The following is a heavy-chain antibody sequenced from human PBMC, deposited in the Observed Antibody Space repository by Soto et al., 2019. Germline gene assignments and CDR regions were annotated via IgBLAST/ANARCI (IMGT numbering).Heavy chain of an antibody. V-gene: IGHV3-23*01. Sequence: PGGSLRLSCAASGFTFSSYAMSWVRQAPGKGLEWVSAISGSGGSTYYADSVKGRFTISRDNSKNTLYLQMNSLRAEDTAVYYCAKDLALGRYFDWFKTSDAFDIWGQGTMVTVSS. CDR1: GFTFSSYA. J-gene: IGHJ3*02. CDR2: ISGSGGST. CDR3: AKDLALGRYFDWFKTSDAFDI. D-gene: IGHD3-9*01.